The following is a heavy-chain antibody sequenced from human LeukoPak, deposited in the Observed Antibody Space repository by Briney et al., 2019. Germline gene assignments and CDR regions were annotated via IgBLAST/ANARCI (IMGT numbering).Heavy chain of an antibody. J-gene: IGHJ3*02. Sequence: GESLEISCKGSGYSFISYWIGWVRQMPGKGLEWMGFIHLGDSDTRYSASFQGQVTISVDKSISTASLQWISLKASDTAMYYCARRGYNYANYAFDIWGQGTMVTVFS. CDR3: ARRGYNYANYAFDI. V-gene: IGHV5-51*01. CDR1: GYSFISYW. CDR2: IHLGDSDT. D-gene: IGHD5-18*01.